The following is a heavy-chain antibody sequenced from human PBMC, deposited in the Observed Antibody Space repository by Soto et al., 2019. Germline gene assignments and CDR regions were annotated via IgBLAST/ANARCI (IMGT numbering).Heavy chain of an antibody. CDR1: GFTFSDYY. Sequence: GGSLRLSCAASGFTFSDYYMSRIRQAPGKGLEWVSYIVSSSSYTNYADSVKGRFTISRDNAKNSLYLEMNSLRAEDTAVYYCARLRASTWYMGGYLDYWGQGTLVTVSS. V-gene: IGHV3-11*06. CDR3: ARLRASTWYMGGYLDY. CDR2: IVSSSSYT. J-gene: IGHJ4*02. D-gene: IGHD6-13*01.